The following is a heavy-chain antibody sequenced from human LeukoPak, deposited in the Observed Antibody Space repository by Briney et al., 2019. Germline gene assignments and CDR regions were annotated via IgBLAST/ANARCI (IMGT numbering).Heavy chain of an antibody. V-gene: IGHV3-21*01. CDR3: ARDRRESYYFDY. Sequence: GGSLRLSCAASGFTFSSYSMNWVRQAPGKGLEWVSSIGSSSSYIYYADSVKGRFTISRDNAKNSLYLQMNSLRAEDTAVYYCARDRRESYYFDYWGQGTLVTVSS. D-gene: IGHD5-24*01. J-gene: IGHJ4*02. CDR2: IGSSSSYI. CDR1: GFTFSSYS.